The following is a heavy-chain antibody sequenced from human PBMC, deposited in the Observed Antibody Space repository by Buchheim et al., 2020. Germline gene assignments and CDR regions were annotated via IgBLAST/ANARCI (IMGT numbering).Heavy chain of an antibody. D-gene: IGHD3-3*01. J-gene: IGHJ6*02. CDR1: GFTFSSYS. CDR2: ISSSSSYM. CDR3: ARVRFLEWLSPSDYYGMDV. Sequence: EVQLVESGGGLVKPGGSLRLSCAASGFTFSSYSMNWVRQAPGKGLEWVSSISSSSSYMYYADSVKGRFTISRDNAKNSLYLQMNSLRAEDTAVYYCARVRFLEWLSPSDYYGMDVWGQGTT. V-gene: IGHV3-21*01.